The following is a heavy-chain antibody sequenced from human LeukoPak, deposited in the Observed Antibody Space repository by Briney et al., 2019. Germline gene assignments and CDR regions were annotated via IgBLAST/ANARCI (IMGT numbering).Heavy chain of an antibody. CDR1: GFTFTTYA. Sequence: PGGSLRLSCAASGFTFTTYAMSWVRQAPGKGLEWVSAISGSGSRTDYADSVRGRFTLSRDNSKNTLSLQMNSLRVEDTAVYYCAKDPSFSWGQGTLVTVSS. D-gene: IGHD3-10*01. CDR3: AKDPSFS. V-gene: IGHV3-23*01. CDR2: ISGSGSRT. J-gene: IGHJ5*02.